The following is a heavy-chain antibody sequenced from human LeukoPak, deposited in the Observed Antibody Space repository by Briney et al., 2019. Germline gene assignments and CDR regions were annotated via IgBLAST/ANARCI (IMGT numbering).Heavy chain of an antibody. CDR2: IYYSGST. CDR3: ARGIAGSFDY. V-gene: IGHV4-30-4*08. CDR1: GGSFSGYY. D-gene: IGHD6-13*01. Sequence: SETLSLTCAVYGGSFSGYYWSWIRQPPGKGLEWIGYIYYSGSTYYNPSLKSRVTISVDTSKNQFSLKLSSVTAADTAVYYCARGIAGSFDYWGQGTLVTVSS. J-gene: IGHJ4*02.